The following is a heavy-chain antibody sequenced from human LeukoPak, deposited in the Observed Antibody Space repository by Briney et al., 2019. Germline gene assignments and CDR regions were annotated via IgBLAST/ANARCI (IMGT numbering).Heavy chain of an antibody. CDR3: ARTVGYGDYHWFDP. Sequence: GGSLRLSCAASGFTVSSNYMSWVRQAPGKGLEWISVIYSGISTYYADSVKGRFTISRDNSKNTLYLQMNSLRAEDTAVYYCARTVGYGDYHWFDPWGQGTLVTVSS. CDR2: IYSGIST. V-gene: IGHV3-53*01. D-gene: IGHD4-17*01. J-gene: IGHJ5*02. CDR1: GFTVSSNY.